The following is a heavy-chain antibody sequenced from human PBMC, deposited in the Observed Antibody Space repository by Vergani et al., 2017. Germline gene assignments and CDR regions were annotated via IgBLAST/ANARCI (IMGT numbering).Heavy chain of an antibody. D-gene: IGHD3-10*01. V-gene: IGHV4-38-2*01. Sequence: QVQLQESGPGLVKPSETLALTCDVSDSSIMTNLYWGWFRQSPGKGLEWIGCIHHSGDTHYNSSLKSRVSFSIVSRSKFSLSLTSVTAADTAIYYCARHRGSVGFFPSSYFYGMDVWGHGTTVTVSS. CDR1: DSSIMTNLY. CDR3: ARHRGSVGFFPSSYFYGMDV. J-gene: IGHJ6*02. CDR2: IHHSGDT.